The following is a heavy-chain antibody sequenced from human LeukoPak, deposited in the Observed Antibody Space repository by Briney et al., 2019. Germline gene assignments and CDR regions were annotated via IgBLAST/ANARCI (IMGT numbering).Heavy chain of an antibody. V-gene: IGHV3-23*01. CDR2: ISGSGGST. J-gene: IGHJ4*02. CDR1: GFTFSSYA. CDR3: ARGLSGSYHYFDY. D-gene: IGHD1-26*01. Sequence: GGSLRLSCAASGFTFSSYAMSWVRQAPGKGLEWVSAISGSGGSTYYADSVKGRFTISRDNSKNTLYLQVNSPRAEDTAVYYCARGLSGSYHYFDYWGQGTLVTVSS.